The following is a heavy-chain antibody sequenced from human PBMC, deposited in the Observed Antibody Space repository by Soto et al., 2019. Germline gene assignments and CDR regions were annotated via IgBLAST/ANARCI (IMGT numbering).Heavy chain of an antibody. V-gene: IGHV3-30*18. CDR3: AKDRGGDFWSGYSPRYYYGMDV. CDR1: GFTFSSYG. J-gene: IGHJ6*02. Sequence: GGSLRLSCAASGFTFSSYGMHWVRQAPGKGLEWVAVISYDGSNKYYADSVKGRFTISRDNSKNTLYLQMNSLRAEDTAVYYCAKDRGGDFWSGYSPRYYYGMDVWGQGTTVTVSS. D-gene: IGHD3-3*01. CDR2: ISYDGSNK.